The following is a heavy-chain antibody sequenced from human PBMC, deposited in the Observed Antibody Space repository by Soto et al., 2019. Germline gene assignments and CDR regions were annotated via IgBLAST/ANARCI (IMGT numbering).Heavy chain of an antibody. J-gene: IGHJ4*02. CDR1: GYTFTSYG. CDR3: ARVMGELLPPPYFDY. V-gene: IGHV1-18*01. Sequence: GASVKVSCKASGYTFTSYGISWVRQAPGQGLEWMGWISAYNGNTNYAQKLQGRVTMATDTSTSTAYMELRSLRSDDTAVYYCARVMGELLPPPYFDYWGQGTLVTVSS. D-gene: IGHD1-26*01. CDR2: ISAYNGNT.